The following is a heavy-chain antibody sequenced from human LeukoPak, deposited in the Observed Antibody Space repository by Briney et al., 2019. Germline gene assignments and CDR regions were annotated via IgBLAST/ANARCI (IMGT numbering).Heavy chain of an antibody. V-gene: IGHV4-39*07. J-gene: IGHJ6*03. Sequence: SETLSLTCTVSGGSISSSSYYWGWIRQPPGKGLEWIGSIYYSGSTYYNPSLKSRVTISVDTSKNQFSLKLSSVTAADTAVYYCAREHYYDSSGYAYMDVWGKGTTVTISS. CDR3: AREHYYDSSGYAYMDV. CDR1: GGSISSSSYY. D-gene: IGHD3-22*01. CDR2: IYYSGST.